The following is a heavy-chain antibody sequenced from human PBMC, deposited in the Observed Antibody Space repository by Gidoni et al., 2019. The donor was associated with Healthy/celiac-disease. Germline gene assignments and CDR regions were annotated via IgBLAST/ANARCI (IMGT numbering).Heavy chain of an antibody. J-gene: IGHJ3*02. Sequence: QVQLVQSGAEVKKPGSSVKVSCKASGGTFSSYAISWVRQAPGQGLEWMGGIIPIFGTANYAQKFQGRVTITADESTSTAYMELSSLRSEDTAVYYCARGLRSIDIVLVVYAIPDAFDIWGQGTMVTVSS. D-gene: IGHD2-8*02. V-gene: IGHV1-69*01. CDR2: IIPIFGTA. CDR3: ARGLRSIDIVLVVYAIPDAFDI. CDR1: GGTFSSYA.